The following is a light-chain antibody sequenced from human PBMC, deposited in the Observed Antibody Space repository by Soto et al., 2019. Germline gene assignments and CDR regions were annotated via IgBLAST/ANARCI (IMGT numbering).Light chain of an antibody. J-gene: IGKJ5*01. CDR1: QSVSSY. CDR3: QQRSNWPIT. V-gene: IGKV3-11*01. CDR2: DAS. Sequence: EIVLTQSPATLSLSPGERAPLSCRASQSVSSYLAWNQQKPGQAPRLLIYDASNRATGIPARFSGSGSGTDFTLTISSLEPEDFAFYYCQQRSNWPITFGQGTRLEIK.